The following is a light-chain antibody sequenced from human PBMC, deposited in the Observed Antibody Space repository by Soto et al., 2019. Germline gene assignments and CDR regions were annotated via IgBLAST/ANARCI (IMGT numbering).Light chain of an antibody. V-gene: IGLV1-40*01. Sequence: QSVLTQPPSVSGAPGQRVTLSCTGSSSTIGAGYDVHWYQQLPGTAPKLLIYGNSNRTSGVPDRFSGSKSGTSASLAITGLQAEDEADYYCQSYDSSLSGYVFGTGTKVTVL. J-gene: IGLJ1*01. CDR2: GNS. CDR1: SSTIGAGYD. CDR3: QSYDSSLSGYV.